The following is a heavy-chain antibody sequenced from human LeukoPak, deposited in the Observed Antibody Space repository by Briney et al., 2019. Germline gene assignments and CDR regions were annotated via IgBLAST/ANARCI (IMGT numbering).Heavy chain of an antibody. CDR3: VRDGGVSGYDLLDY. CDR1: GFTFSNYW. D-gene: IGHD5-12*01. Sequence: GGSLRLSCAASGFTFSNYWMTWVRQAPGKGLEWVAHINQDGSKEYYLDSVKARFTISRDNAKNSLSLQMNSLRAEDAAVYYCVRDGGVSGYDLLDYWGQGTLVTVSS. CDR2: INQDGSKE. J-gene: IGHJ4*02. V-gene: IGHV3-7*01.